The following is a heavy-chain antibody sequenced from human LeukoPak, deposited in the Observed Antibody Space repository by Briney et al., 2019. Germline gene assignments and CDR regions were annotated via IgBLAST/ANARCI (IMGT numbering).Heavy chain of an antibody. CDR3: ARDGGYGYFLDY. CDR2: INWNGGST. CDR1: GFAFDDYG. Sequence: GRSLRLSCAASGFAFDDYGMSWVRQAPGKGLEWVSGINWNGGSTGYADSVKGRFTISRDNAKNSLYLQMNSLRAEDTALYYCARDGGYGYFLDYWGQGTLVTVSS. D-gene: IGHD5-18*01. J-gene: IGHJ4*02. V-gene: IGHV3-20*04.